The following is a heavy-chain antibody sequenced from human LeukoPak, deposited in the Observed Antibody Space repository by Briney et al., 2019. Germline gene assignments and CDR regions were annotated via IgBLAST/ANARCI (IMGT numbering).Heavy chain of an antibody. J-gene: IGHJ5*02. D-gene: IGHD2-21*02. Sequence: ASVKVSCKASGYTFTTYYMHWVRQAPGQGLQWMGWINPSTGGTKYAENFQGRVTMTRDTSIITAYMELSRLTSDDTGVYYCARQYCGGDCYNPWGQGTLVIVAS. CDR1: GYTFTTYY. V-gene: IGHV1-2*02. CDR2: INPSTGGT. CDR3: ARQYCGGDCYNP.